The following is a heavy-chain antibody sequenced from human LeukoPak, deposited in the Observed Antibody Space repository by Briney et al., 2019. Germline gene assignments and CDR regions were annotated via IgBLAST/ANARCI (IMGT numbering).Heavy chain of an antibody. J-gene: IGHJ4*02. CDR2: IIPIFGTA. Sequence: GASVKVSCKASGYTFSGYYIHWVRQAPGQGLEWMGGIIPIFGTANYAQKFQGRVTITADESTSTAYMELSSLRSEDTAVYYCAREINEVTPLRYFDYWGQGTLVTVSS. CDR3: AREINEVTPLRYFDY. CDR1: GYTFSGYY. D-gene: IGHD4-23*01. V-gene: IGHV1-69*13.